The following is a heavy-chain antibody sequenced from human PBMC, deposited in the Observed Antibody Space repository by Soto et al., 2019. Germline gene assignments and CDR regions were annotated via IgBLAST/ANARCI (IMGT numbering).Heavy chain of an antibody. J-gene: IGHJ2*01. V-gene: IGHV3-15*01. D-gene: IGHD2-21*02. Sequence: EVQLVESGGGLVKPGGSLRLSCAASGLTFSNAWMCWVRQAPGKGLEWVGRIKSKTDGGTTDYAAPVKGRFTISRDDSKNTLYLQMNSLKTEDTAVYYCAREGGYGGDSGHWYFDLWGRGTLVTVSS. CDR2: IKSKTDGGTT. CDR3: AREGGYGGDSGHWYFDL. CDR1: GLTFSNAW.